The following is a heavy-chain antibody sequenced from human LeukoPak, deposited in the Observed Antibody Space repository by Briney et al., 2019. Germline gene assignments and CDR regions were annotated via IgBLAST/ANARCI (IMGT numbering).Heavy chain of an antibody. D-gene: IGHD5-18*01. CDR3: ASITHTAMVTFDY. J-gene: IGHJ4*02. Sequence: TSETLSLTCAVYGGSFSGYYWSWIRQPPGKGLEWIGEINHSGSTNYNPSLKSRVTISVDTSKNQFSLKLSSVTAADTAVYYCASITHTAMVTFDYWGQGTLVTVSS. CDR1: GGSFSGYY. V-gene: IGHV4-34*01. CDR2: INHSGST.